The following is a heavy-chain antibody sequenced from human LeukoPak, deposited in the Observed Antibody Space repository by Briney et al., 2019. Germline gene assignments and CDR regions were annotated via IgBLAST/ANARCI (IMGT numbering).Heavy chain of an antibody. CDR2: INAGNGNT. J-gene: IGHJ6*02. D-gene: IGHD2-15*01. Sequence: ASVKVSCKASGYTFTSYAMHWVRQAPGQRLEWMGWINAGNGNTKYSQKFQGRVTITRDTSASTAYMELSSLRSEDTAEYYCARDGVVVAALYGMDVWGQGTTVTVSS. CDR3: ARDGVVVAALYGMDV. CDR1: GYTFTSYA. V-gene: IGHV1-3*01.